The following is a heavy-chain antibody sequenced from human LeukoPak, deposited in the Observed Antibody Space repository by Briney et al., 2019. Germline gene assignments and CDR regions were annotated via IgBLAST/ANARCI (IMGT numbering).Heavy chain of an antibody. CDR1: GFTFSSYE. V-gene: IGHV3-7*01. CDR2: IKQDGSEK. Sequence: GGSLRLSCAASGFTFSSYEMNWVRQAPGKGLEWVANIKQDGSEKYYVDSVKGRFTISRDNAKNSVYLQMNSLRAEDTAVYYCARDKVVGATYLDYWGQGTLVTVSS. D-gene: IGHD2-15*01. J-gene: IGHJ4*02. CDR3: ARDKVVGATYLDY.